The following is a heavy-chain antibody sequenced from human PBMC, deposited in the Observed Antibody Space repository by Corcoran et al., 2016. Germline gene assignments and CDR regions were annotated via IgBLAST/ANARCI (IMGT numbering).Heavy chain of an antibody. V-gene: IGHV2-70*04. Sequence: QVTLKESGPALVKPTQTLTLTCTFSGFSLSTSGMRVSWIRQPPGKALEWLARIDWDDDKFYSTSLKTRLTRSKDTSKNQVVLTMTNMDPVDTATYYCARNTGREAFDIWGQGTMVTVSS. CDR1: GFSLSTSGMR. D-gene: IGHD3-10*01. J-gene: IGHJ3*02. CDR3: ARNTGREAFDI. CDR2: IDWDDDK.